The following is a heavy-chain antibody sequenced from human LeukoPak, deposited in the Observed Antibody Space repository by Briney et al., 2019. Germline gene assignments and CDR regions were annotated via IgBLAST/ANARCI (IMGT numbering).Heavy chain of an antibody. CDR1: GYTFTSYY. V-gene: IGHV1-46*03. Sequence: GVSVKVSCKASGYTFTSYYMHWVRQAPGQGLEWMGIINPSGDSTTYAQKFQGRVTMTRDTSTSTVYMELSSLRSDDTAIYYCSACSATSSLEVNYYYMDVWGKGTTVTVSS. J-gene: IGHJ6*03. CDR2: INPSGDST. D-gene: IGHD2-2*01. CDR3: SACSATSSLEVNYYYMDV.